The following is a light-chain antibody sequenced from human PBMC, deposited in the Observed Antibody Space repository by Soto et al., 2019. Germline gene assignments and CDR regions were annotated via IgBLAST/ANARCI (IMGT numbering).Light chain of an antibody. CDR1: QSISSY. CDR3: QQSYSTPQT. V-gene: IGKV1-39*01. J-gene: IGKJ1*01. CDR2: GAS. Sequence: DIQMTQSTSSLSASVGDRVTITCRASQSISSYLNWYQQKPGKAPKLLIYGASSLQSGVPSRFSGSGSGTDFTLTISSLQPEDFATYYCQQSYSTPQTFGQGTMVDIK.